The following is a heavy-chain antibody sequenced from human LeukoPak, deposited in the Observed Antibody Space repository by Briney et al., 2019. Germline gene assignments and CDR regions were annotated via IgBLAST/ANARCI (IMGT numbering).Heavy chain of an antibody. CDR3: ARHKTDGTSPLDY. J-gene: IGHJ4*02. CDR2: IYYSGST. Sequence: KPSETLSLTCTVSGGSINTYFWSWIRQPPGKGLEWIGHIYYSGSTTYNPSLKSRVTISVDASKNQFSLKLTSVTAADTAVYYCARHKTDGTSPLDYWGQGTLVTVSS. D-gene: IGHD1-26*01. V-gene: IGHV4-59*08. CDR1: GGSINTYF.